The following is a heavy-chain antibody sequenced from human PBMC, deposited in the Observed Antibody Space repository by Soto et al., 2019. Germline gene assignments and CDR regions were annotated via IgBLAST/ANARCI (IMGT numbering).Heavy chain of an antibody. CDR3: ARALADSYSNYAYYFDY. V-gene: IGHV3-48*03. J-gene: IGHJ4*02. CDR1: GFTFSSYE. CDR2: MSSSGSTI. D-gene: IGHD4-4*01. Sequence: GGSLRLSCAASGFTFSSYEMNWVRQAPGKGLEWVSYMSSSGSTIYYADSVKGRFTISRDNAKNSLYLQMNSLRAEDTAVYYCARALADSYSNYAYYFDYWGQGTLVTVSS.